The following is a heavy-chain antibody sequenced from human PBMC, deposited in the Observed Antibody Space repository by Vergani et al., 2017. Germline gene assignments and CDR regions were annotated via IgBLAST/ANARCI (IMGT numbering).Heavy chain of an antibody. D-gene: IGHD2-2*01. CDR1: GGSISSYY. V-gene: IGHV4-59*01. CDR3: ARGRRGYCSSTSCYGGNDAFDI. CDR2: IYYSGST. Sequence: QVQLQESGPGLVKPSETLSLTCTVSGGSISSYYWSWIRQPPGKGLEWIGYIYYSGSTNYNPSLKSRVTISVDTSKNQFSLKLSSVTAADTAVYYCARGRRGYCSSTSCYGGNDAFDIWGQGTMVTVSS. J-gene: IGHJ3*02.